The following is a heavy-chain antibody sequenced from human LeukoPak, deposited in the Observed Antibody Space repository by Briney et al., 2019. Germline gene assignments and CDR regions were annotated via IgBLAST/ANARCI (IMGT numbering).Heavy chain of an antibody. J-gene: IGHJ6*02. CDR2: IDHSGST. CDR3: AKGFKTSGWYARGSIIYYYGLDV. D-gene: IGHD6-13*01. V-gene: IGHV4-34*01. Sequence: SETLSLTCAVYGGPFSGYYWSWIRQPPGKGLEWIGEIDHSGSTSYNPSLKSRVTMSVDTSKDQLSLKLSSVTAADTAVYYCAKGFKTSGWYARGSIIYYYGLDVWGQGTTVTVSS. CDR1: GGPFSGYY.